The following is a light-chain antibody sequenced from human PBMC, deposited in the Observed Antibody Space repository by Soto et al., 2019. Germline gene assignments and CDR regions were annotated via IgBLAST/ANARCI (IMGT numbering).Light chain of an antibody. CDR3: GTWDSSLSAYV. CDR2: DXX. CDR1: SSNIGNNY. V-gene: IGLV1-51*01. Sequence: QSVLTQPPSVSAAPGQKVTISCSGSSSNIGNNYVSWYQQLPGTAPKLLIYDXXXRPSGIPDRFSGSKSGTSATLGITGLQTGDEADYYCGTWDSSLSAYVFGTGTKVTVL. J-gene: IGLJ1*01.